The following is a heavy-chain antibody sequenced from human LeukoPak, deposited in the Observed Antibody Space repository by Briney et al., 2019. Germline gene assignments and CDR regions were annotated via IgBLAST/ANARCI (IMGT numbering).Heavy chain of an antibody. CDR3: ARDGYCSSTSCFDYYYYGMDV. CDR2: IKQDGSEK. Sequence: GRSPRLSCAASGFTFSSYWMSWVRQAPGKGLEWVANIKQDGSEKYYVDSVKGRFTISRDNAKNSLYLQMNSLRAEDTAVYYCARDGYCSSTSCFDYYYYGMDVWGQGPTVTVSS. D-gene: IGHD2-2*03. J-gene: IGHJ6*02. CDR1: GFTFSSYW. V-gene: IGHV3-7*01.